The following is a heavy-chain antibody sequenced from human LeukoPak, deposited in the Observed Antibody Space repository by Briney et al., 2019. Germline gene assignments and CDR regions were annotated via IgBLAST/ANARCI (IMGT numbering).Heavy chain of an antibody. Sequence: SETLSLTCAVYGGSFSGDYWSWIRQPPGKGLEWIGEINHSGSTNYNPSLKSRVTISVDTSKNQFSLKLSSVTAADTAVYYCARGRPIKKLAPSFGYWGQGTLVTVSS. CDR3: ARGRPIKKLAPSFGY. CDR2: INHSGST. D-gene: IGHD6-6*01. V-gene: IGHV4-34*01. CDR1: GGSFSGDY. J-gene: IGHJ4*02.